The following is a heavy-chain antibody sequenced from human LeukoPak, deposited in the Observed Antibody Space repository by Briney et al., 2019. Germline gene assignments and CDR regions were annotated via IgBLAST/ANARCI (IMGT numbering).Heavy chain of an antibody. CDR3: ARNSRDYYDSSGYYYHDAFDI. CDR2: INHSGST. CDR1: GGSFSGYY. Sequence: SETLSLTCAVYGGSFSGYYWSWIRQPPGKGLERIGEINHSGSTNYNPSLKSRVTISVDTSKNQFSLKLSSVTAADTAVYYCARNSRDYYDSSGYYYHDAFDIWGQGTMVTVSS. V-gene: IGHV4-34*01. J-gene: IGHJ3*02. D-gene: IGHD3-22*01.